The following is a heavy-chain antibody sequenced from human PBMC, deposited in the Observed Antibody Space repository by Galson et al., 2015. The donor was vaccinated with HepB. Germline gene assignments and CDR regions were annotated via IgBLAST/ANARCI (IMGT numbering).Heavy chain of an antibody. V-gene: IGHV3-49*04. J-gene: IGHJ3*02. D-gene: IGHD4-23*01. CDR1: GFTFGDYA. Sequence: SLRLSCAASGFTFGDYAMSWVRQAPGKGLEWVGFIRSKAYGGTTEYAASVKGRFTISRDDSKSIAYLQMNSLKTEDTAVYYCTRSVATVVTPEWLPFDIWGQGTMVTVSS. CDR2: IRSKAYGGTT. CDR3: TRSVATVVTPEWLPFDI.